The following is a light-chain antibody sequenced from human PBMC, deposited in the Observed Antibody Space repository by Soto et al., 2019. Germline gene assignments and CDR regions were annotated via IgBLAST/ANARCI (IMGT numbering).Light chain of an antibody. CDR3: CSYAGSYGVV. CDR2: DVS. Sequence: QSALTQPPSASGSPGQTVTISCTGTSSDVGGYDYVSWYQQHPGKAPKLMIYDVSKRPSGVPDRFSGSKSGNTASLTISGLQAEDEADYYCCSYAGSYGVVFGGGTKVTVL. CDR1: SSDVGGYDY. J-gene: IGLJ2*01. V-gene: IGLV2-11*01.